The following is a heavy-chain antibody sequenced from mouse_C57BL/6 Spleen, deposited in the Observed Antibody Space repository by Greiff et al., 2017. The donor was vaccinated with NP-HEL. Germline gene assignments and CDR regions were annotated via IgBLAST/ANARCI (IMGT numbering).Heavy chain of an antibody. Sequence: QVQLKESGPGLVQPSQSLSITCTVSGFSLTSYGVHWVRQSPGKGLEWLGVIWSGGSTDYNAAFISRLSISKDNSKSQVFFKMNSLQADDTAIYYCARNEGLRRDPYYAMDYWGQGTSVTVSS. V-gene: IGHV2-2*01. CDR3: ARNEGLRRDPYYAMDY. CDR2: IWSGGST. D-gene: IGHD2-4*01. CDR1: GFSLTSYG. J-gene: IGHJ4*01.